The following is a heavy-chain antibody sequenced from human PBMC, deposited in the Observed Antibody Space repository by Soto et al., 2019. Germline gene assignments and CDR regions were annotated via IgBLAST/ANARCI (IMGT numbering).Heavy chain of an antibody. J-gene: IGHJ6*03. D-gene: IGHD3-16*01. CDR2: IYYSGST. Sequence: SETLSLTCIVSGGSISSSSYYWGWIRQPPGKGLEWIGSIYYSGSTYYNPSLKSRVTISVDTSKNQFSLRLSSVTAADTAVYYCARHNHEGAPSEDYYYMDVWGKGTTVTVSS. V-gene: IGHV4-39*01. CDR1: GGSISSSSYY. CDR3: ARHNHEGAPSEDYYYMDV.